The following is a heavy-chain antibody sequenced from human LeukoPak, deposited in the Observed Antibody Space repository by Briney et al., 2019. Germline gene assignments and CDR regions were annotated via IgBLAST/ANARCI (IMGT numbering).Heavy chain of an antibody. CDR2: IYYSRST. CDR3: ARAPYYDSSGYHSAYFEY. D-gene: IGHD3-22*01. CDR1: GGSISSYY. J-gene: IGHJ4*02. Sequence: SETLSLTCTVSGGSISSYYWSWIRQPPGEGLEWIGYIYYSRSTNYNPSLKSRVIISVDTSKNQFSLKLTSVIAADTAVYYCARAPYYDSSGYHSAYFEYWGQGTLVTVSS. V-gene: IGHV4-59*01.